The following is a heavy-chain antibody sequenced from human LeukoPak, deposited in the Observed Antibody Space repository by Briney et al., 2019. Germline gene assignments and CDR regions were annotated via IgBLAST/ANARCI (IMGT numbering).Heavy chain of an antibody. CDR3: AKDRRVYDILTPFDY. J-gene: IGHJ4*02. CDR1: GFTFSSYG. V-gene: IGHV3-30*18. Sequence: GGPLRLSCAASGFTFSSYGMHWVRQAPGKGLEWVAVISYDGSNKYYGDSVKGRFTISRDNSKNTLYLQMNSLRAEDTAVYYCAKDRRVYDILTPFDYWGQGTLVTVSS. CDR2: ISYDGSNK. D-gene: IGHD3-9*01.